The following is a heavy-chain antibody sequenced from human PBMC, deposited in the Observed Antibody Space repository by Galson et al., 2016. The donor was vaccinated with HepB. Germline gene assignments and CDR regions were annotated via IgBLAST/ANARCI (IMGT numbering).Heavy chain of an antibody. V-gene: IGHV3-48*02. Sequence: SLRLSCAASGFTFISYNMNWVRQAPGKGLEWISYISSRGGTIYYADSVKGRFTISRDNAKNSLYLQRNSLRDEDTAVYYCARAGSSRYFDYWGQGTLVTVAS. J-gene: IGHJ4*02. CDR2: ISSRGGTI. CDR3: ARAGSSRYFDY. D-gene: IGHD6-13*01. CDR1: GFTFISYN.